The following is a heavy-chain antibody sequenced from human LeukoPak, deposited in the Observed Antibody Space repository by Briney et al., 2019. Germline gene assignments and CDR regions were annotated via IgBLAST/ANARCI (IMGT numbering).Heavy chain of an antibody. Sequence: GGSLRLSCAASGFTFSSYSMNWVRQAPGKGLEWVSSISSSSSYIYYADSVKGRFTISRDNAKNSLYLQMNSLRAEDTAVYYCARGGAPTVVTPVPWGQGTLVTVSS. CDR2: ISSSSSYI. CDR1: GFTFSSYS. CDR3: ARGGAPTVVTPVP. D-gene: IGHD4-23*01. J-gene: IGHJ5*02. V-gene: IGHV3-21*01.